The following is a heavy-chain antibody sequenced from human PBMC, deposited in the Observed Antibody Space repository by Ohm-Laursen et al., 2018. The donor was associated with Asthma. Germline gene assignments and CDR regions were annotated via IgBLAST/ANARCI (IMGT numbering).Heavy chain of an antibody. CDR3: SRERFDP. V-gene: IGHV3-74*01. CDR2: IKTDGTST. Sequence: SLRLSCAASGFIFNNYWMHWLRQAPGKGLEWVSRIKTDGTSTSYADSVKGRFTISRDNAKNTVYLQMNSLRGEDTAVYYCSRERFDPWGQGTLVTVSS. J-gene: IGHJ5*02. CDR1: GFIFNNYW.